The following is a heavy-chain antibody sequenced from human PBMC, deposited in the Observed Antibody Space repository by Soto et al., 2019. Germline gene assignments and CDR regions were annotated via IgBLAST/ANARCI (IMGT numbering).Heavy chain of an antibody. CDR1: GGTFSSYT. J-gene: IGHJ5*02. Sequence: GASVKVSCKASGGTFSSYTISWVRQAPGQGLEWMGWINPNSGGTNYAQKFQGWVTMTRDTSISTAYMELSRLRSDDTAVYYCARGPYGSGSYLRFDPWGQGTLVTVSS. D-gene: IGHD3-10*01. V-gene: IGHV1-2*04. CDR3: ARGPYGSGSYLRFDP. CDR2: INPNSGGT.